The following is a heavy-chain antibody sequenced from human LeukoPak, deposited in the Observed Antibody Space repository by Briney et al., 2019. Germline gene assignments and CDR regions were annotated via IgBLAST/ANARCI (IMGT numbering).Heavy chain of an antibody. CDR2: INSDGSST. CDR1: GFTFSIYW. J-gene: IGHJ4*02. D-gene: IGHD2-21*02. CDR3: TKPATMAYCGGDCYWGDY. Sequence: PGGSLRLSCAASGFTFSIYWMHWVRQAPGKGLVWVSSINSDGSSTSYADSVKGRFTISRDNSKNSLYLQMNSLRTEDTALYYCTKPATMAYCGGDCYWGDYWGQGTLVTVSS. V-gene: IGHV3-74*01.